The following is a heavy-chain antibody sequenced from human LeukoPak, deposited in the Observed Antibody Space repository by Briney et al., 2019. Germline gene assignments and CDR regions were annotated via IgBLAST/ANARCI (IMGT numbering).Heavy chain of an antibody. J-gene: IGHJ4*02. D-gene: IGHD3-10*01. CDR3: ARHGKLWFGEFDYFDY. V-gene: IGHV4-39*01. CDR2: IYYSGST. Sequence: SETLSLTCTVSGGSISSSSYYWGWIRQPPGKGLEWIGSIYYSGSTYYNPSLKSRVTISVDTSKNQFSLKLSSVTAADTAVYYCARHGKLWFGEFDYFDYWGQGTLVTVSS. CDR1: GGSISSSSYY.